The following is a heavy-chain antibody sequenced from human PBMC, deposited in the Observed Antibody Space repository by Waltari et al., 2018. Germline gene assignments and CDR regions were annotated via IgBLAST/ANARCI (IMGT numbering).Heavy chain of an antibody. Sequence: EVQLVESGGGLVQPGGSLRLSCVASGFTFSPDYMYWVRQAPGKGLVWLSHINSDGSSTNYADSVKGRFTISRDNAKNTLYLQMNSLGAEDTAIYYCARDRGLPDSFDVWGQGTMVTVSS. CDR1: GFTFSPDY. J-gene: IGHJ3*01. CDR3: ARDRGLPDSFDV. D-gene: IGHD3-10*01. CDR2: INSDGSST. V-gene: IGHV3-74*01.